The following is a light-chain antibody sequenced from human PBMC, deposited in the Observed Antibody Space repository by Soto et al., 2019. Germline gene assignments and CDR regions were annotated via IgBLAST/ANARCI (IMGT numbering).Light chain of an antibody. CDR1: SSNIGAGYD. CDR2: GNS. V-gene: IGLV1-40*01. CDR3: QSYDSSLSAL. J-gene: IGLJ3*02. Sequence: QSVLTQPPSVSGAPGQRVTIPCTGSSSNIGAGYDVHWYQQLPGTAPKLLIYGNSNRPSGVPDRFSGSKSGTSASLAITGLQAEDEADYYCQSYDSSLSALFGGGTQLTVL.